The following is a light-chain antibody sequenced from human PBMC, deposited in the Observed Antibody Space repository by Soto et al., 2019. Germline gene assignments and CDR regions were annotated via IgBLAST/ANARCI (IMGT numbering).Light chain of an antibody. CDR3: ASYTTSSTYD. CDR2: DVS. Sequence: LTQPASVSGSPGQSIAISCTGTSSDVGGYSYVSWYQQQPGKAPKLVISDVSNRPSGVSDRFSGSKSGNTASLTISGLQTEDEADYYCASYTTSSTYDFGTGTKVTVL. V-gene: IGLV2-14*01. J-gene: IGLJ1*01. CDR1: SSDVGGYSY.